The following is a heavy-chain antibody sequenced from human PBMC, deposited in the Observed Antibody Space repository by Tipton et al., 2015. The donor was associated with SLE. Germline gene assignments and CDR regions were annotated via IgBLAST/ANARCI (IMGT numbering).Heavy chain of an antibody. CDR2: IYYSGST. V-gene: IGHV4-31*03. Sequence: TLSLTCTVSGGSISSGGYYWSWIRQHPGKGLEWIGYIYYSGSTYYNPSLKSRVTISVDTSKNQFSLKLSSVTAADTAAYYCARPQRSPYYFDYCGQGTLVTVSS. D-gene: IGHD1-26*01. J-gene: IGHJ4*02. CDR1: GGSISSGGYY. CDR3: ARPQRSPYYFDY.